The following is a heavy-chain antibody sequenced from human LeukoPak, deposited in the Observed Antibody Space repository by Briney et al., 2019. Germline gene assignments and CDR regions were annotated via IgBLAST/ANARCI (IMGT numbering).Heavy chain of an antibody. CDR3: ARVGASSGWYYFDY. CDR1: GFTFDDYG. J-gene: IGHJ4*02. Sequence: PGGSLRLSCAASGFTFDDYGMSWVRQAPGKGLEWVSGINWNGGSTGYADSVKGRFTISRDNAKNSLYLQMNSLRAEDTALYYCARVGASSGWYYFDYWGQGTLVTVSS. CDR2: INWNGGST. V-gene: IGHV3-20*04. D-gene: IGHD6-19*01.